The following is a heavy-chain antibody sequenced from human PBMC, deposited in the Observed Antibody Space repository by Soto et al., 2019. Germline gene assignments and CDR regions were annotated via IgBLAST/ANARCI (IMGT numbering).Heavy chain of an antibody. CDR1: GSTFSSYG. V-gene: IGHV3-30*18. Sequence: QVQLVESGGGVVQPGRSLRLSCAASGSTFSSYGMHWVRQAPGKGLEWVAVISYDGSNTYYADSVKGRFTISRDNSKSTLYLQMNSLRAEDTAVYYCAKGTSYSLDYWGQGTLVTVSS. D-gene: IGHD2-15*01. CDR2: ISYDGSNT. CDR3: AKGTSYSLDY. J-gene: IGHJ4*02.